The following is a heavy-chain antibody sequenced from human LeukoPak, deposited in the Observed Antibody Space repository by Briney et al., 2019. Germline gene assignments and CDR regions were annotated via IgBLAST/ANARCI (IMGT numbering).Heavy chain of an antibody. D-gene: IGHD3-22*01. J-gene: IGHJ4*02. V-gene: IGHV1-18*01. CDR2: ISVYNDAT. Sequence: ASVKVSCKASGYTFTRYGTNWVRQAPGQGLEWVGWISVYNDATSYAQKLQGRVSLTTDPSTNTAYMELNSLRSDDTAIYYCARRTLDSSGYFFGHPTEPFYFDFWGQGTLVTVSS. CDR3: ARRTLDSSGYFFGHPTEPFYFDF. CDR1: GYTFTRYG.